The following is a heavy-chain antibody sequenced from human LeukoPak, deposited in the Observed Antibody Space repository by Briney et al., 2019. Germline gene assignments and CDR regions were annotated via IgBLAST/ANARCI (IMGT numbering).Heavy chain of an antibody. J-gene: IGHJ5*02. D-gene: IGHD6-13*01. CDR3: AGGRIAAAAPLYNWFDP. Sequence: RSSETLSLTCTVSGGSISSSSYYWGGIRQPPGKGLEGIGSIYYSGSTYYNPSLKSRVTISVDTSKNQFSLKLSSVTAADTAVYYCAGGRIAAAAPLYNWFDPWGQGTLVTVSS. CDR1: GGSISSSSYY. CDR2: IYYSGST. V-gene: IGHV4-39*07.